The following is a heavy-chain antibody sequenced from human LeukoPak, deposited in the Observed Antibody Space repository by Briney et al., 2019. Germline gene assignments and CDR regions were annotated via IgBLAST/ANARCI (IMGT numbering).Heavy chain of an antibody. V-gene: IGHV4-34*01. Sequence: SETLSLTCAVYGGSFSGYYWSWIRQPPGKGLEWIGEINHSGSTNYNPSLKSRVTISVDTSKNQFSLKLSSVTAADTAVYYCARSRRGYSYDWGQGTLVTVSS. J-gene: IGHJ4*02. CDR3: ARSRRGYSYD. D-gene: IGHD5-18*01. CDR2: INHSGST. CDR1: GGSFSGYY.